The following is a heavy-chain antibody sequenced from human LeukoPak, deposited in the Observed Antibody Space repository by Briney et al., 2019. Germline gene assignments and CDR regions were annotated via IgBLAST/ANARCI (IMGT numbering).Heavy chain of an antibody. Sequence: SETLSLTCTVSGGSISSSSYYWSWIRQPPGKRLQWIEYMYDSGSTNYNPSFQSRVTISVDTSKNQFSLKLTSVTAADTAVYYCAREARYYSDSTGSYPYYFDYWGQGTLVTVSS. D-gene: IGHD3-22*01. V-gene: IGHV4-61*01. CDR3: AREARYYSDSTGSYPYYFDY. J-gene: IGHJ4*02. CDR2: MYDSGST. CDR1: GGSISSSSYY.